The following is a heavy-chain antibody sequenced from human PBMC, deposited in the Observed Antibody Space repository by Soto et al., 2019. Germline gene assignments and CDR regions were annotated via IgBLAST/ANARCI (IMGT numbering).Heavy chain of an antibody. CDR2: ISSSSSYI. D-gene: IGHD3-3*01. Sequence: EVQLVESGGGLVKPGGSLRLSCAASGFTFSSYGMNWVRQAPGKGLEWVSSISSSSSYIYYADSVKGRFTISRDNAKNSLYLQMNSLRAEDTAVYYCARDVMEWLLYPHFDYWGQGTLVTVSS. CDR1: GFTFSSYG. J-gene: IGHJ4*02. CDR3: ARDVMEWLLYPHFDY. V-gene: IGHV3-21*01.